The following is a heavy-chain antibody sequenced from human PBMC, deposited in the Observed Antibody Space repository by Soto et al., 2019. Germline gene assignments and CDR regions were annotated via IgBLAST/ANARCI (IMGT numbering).Heavy chain of an antibody. CDR3: AMKDYYHSGIYHIDY. Sequence: ASVKVSCKASGYTFTTYPIHWVRQAPGQGLEWMGWINPGNGDRDYLQKFQGRLTITRDTSASTAYMELSSLTSEDTAVYYCAMKDYYHSGIYHIDYWGQGILVSVSS. CDR2: INPGNGDR. V-gene: IGHV1-3*01. CDR1: GYTFTTYP. D-gene: IGHD3-10*01. J-gene: IGHJ4*02.